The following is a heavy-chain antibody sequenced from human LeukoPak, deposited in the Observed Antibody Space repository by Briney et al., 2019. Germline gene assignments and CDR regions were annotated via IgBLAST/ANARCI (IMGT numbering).Heavy chain of an antibody. V-gene: IGHV4-59*01. CDR3: ARGGGYASPIGY. CDR1: GGSISTYY. CDR2: IYHSGST. J-gene: IGHJ4*02. D-gene: IGHD5-12*01. Sequence: SETLSLTCTLSGGSISTYYWSWIRQPPGKGLEWIGYIYHSGSTNYNPSLKSRVTISVDTSKNQFSLKLSSVTAAYTAVYYCARGGGYASPIGYWGQGALVTVSS.